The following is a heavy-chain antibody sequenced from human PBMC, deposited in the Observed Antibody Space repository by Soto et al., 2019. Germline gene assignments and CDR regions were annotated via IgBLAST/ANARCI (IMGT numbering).Heavy chain of an antibody. V-gene: IGHV2-26*01. CDR3: ARISTGYYYYFDY. D-gene: IGHD3-22*01. J-gene: IGHJ4*02. CDR1: GFSLSNVRMG. Sequence: QVTLKESGPVLVKPTETLTLTCTVSGFSLSNVRMGVSWIRQPPGKALEWLAHIFSNDEKSYRTSLKSRLTSAQDTSKSQVVLAMTNMDPVDTGTYYCARISTGYYYYFDYWGQGTLVTVSS. CDR2: IFSNDEK.